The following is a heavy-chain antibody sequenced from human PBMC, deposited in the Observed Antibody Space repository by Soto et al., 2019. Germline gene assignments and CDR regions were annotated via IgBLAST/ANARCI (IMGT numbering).Heavy chain of an antibody. V-gene: IGHV3-15*07. D-gene: IGHD2-15*01. CDR3: ITGSVEVV. Sequence: EVQLVESGGGHIQPGGSLRLSCAASGLHMTNAWMNWVRQAPGKGLEWVGRIKTKGEGGPTDYPAAVKGRFTVSRDDSKNTLHLQMNRLKPEDTAVYYCITGSVEVVWGQGTAVIVSS. J-gene: IGHJ6*02. CDR1: GLHMTNAW. CDR2: IKTKGEGGPT.